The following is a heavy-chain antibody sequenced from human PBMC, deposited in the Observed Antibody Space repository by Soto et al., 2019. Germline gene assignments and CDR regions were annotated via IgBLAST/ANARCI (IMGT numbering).Heavy chain of an antibody. CDR1: GYTFTSYG. CDR3: ARDLNGGFWSGYLTYYYYYGMDV. V-gene: IGHV1-18*01. J-gene: IGHJ6*02. Sequence: GASVKVSCKASGYTFTSYGISWVRQAPGQGLEWMGWISAYNGNTNYAQKLQGRVTMTTDTSTSTAYMELRSLRSDDTAVYYCARDLNGGFWSGYLTYYYYYGMDVWGQGTTVTVSS. CDR2: ISAYNGNT. D-gene: IGHD3-3*01.